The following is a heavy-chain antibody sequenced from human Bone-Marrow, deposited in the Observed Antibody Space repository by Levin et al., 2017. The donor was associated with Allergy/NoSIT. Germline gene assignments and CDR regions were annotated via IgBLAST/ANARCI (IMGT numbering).Heavy chain of an antibody. J-gene: IGHJ4*02. CDR1: GFTFSKYT. V-gene: IGHV3-21*01. CDR3: ARDVNEAVSPDFDY. CDR2: ISSSSGYI. Sequence: PGGSLRLSCAASGFTFSKYTMHWVRQAPGKGLEWVSSISSSSGYIYYADSVKGRFTISRDNVKKSLYLQMISLRAEDTAVYYCARDVNEAVSPDFDYWGQGTLVTVSS. D-gene: IGHD5/OR15-5a*01.